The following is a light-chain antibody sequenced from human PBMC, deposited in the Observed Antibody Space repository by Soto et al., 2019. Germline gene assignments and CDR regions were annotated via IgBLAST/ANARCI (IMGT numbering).Light chain of an antibody. Sequence: EIVMTHSPATLSVSPGERATLSCRASQSVSNNLAWYQQKPGQFPRLLIYGASTRATGVPARFSGNGSGTEFTLTIGSLQSEDFALYHCQQYHNWPLYTFGQGTKVDIK. J-gene: IGKJ2*01. V-gene: IGKV3-15*01. CDR3: QQYHNWPLYT. CDR2: GAS. CDR1: QSVSNN.